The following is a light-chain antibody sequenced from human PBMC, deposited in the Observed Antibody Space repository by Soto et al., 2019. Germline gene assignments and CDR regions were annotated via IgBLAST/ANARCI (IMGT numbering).Light chain of an antibody. CDR3: MQDTQFPHT. J-gene: IGKJ2*01. CDR1: QSLLDSDGNTY. V-gene: IGKV2-24*01. Sequence: DIVMTQTPLSSPVTLGQPASISCRSSQSLLDSDGNTYLRWLQQRQTQPPRLLPYKTSSRFSGVPDYMSGSAAGTDVTLKISRVAVEDGGFYYCMQDTQFPHTLGQGTKLEIK. CDR2: KTS.